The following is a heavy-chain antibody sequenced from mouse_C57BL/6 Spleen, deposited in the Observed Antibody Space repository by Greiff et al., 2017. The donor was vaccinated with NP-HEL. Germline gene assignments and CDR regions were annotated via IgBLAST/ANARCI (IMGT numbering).Heavy chain of an antibody. V-gene: IGHV14-4*01. J-gene: IGHJ3*01. CDR1: GFNIKDDY. Sequence: EVQLQQSGAELVRPGASVKLSCTASGFNIKDDYMHWVKQRPEQGLEWIGWIDPENGDTEYASKFQGKATITADTASNTAYLQLSSLTSEDTAVYSCTNYGSSDPFAYWGQGTLVTVSA. D-gene: IGHD1-1*01. CDR3: TNYGSSDPFAY. CDR2: IDPENGDT.